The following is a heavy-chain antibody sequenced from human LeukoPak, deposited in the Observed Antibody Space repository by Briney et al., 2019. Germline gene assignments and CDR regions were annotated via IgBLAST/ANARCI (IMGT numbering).Heavy chain of an antibody. CDR1: GGSINSGSYY. V-gene: IGHV4-61*02. J-gene: IGHJ4*02. CDR3: ARVEGWEYYFDY. CDR2: TNPSGST. D-gene: IGHD1-26*01. Sequence: SETLSLTCTVSGGSINSGSYYWSWIRQPAEKGLEWIGRTNPSGSTDYNPSLKSRVTISVDTSKNQFSLKLSSVTAADTAVYYCARVEGWEYYFDYWGQGTLVTVSS.